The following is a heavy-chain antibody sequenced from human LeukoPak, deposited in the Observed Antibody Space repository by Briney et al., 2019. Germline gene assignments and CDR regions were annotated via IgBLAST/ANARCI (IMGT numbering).Heavy chain of an antibody. V-gene: IGHV4-4*09. D-gene: IGHD6-25*01. Sequence: SETLSLTCTVSGGSISSYYGSWVRQPPGKGREWIGYIYTRGSTNYNPSLKSRVTISVATSKTQFSLKLSSVTAADTAVYYCARHSGVHYYYYMDVWGKGTTVTVSS. CDR1: GGSISSYY. J-gene: IGHJ6*03. CDR3: ARHSGVHYYYYMDV. CDR2: IYTRGST.